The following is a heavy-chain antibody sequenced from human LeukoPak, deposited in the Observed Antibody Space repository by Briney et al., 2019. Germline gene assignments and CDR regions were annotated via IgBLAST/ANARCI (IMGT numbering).Heavy chain of an antibody. D-gene: IGHD2-21*02. CDR2: IKSKTDGGTT. Sequence: GGSLRLSCAASGFTFSNAWMSWVRQAPGKGLEWVGRIKSKTDGGTTDYAAPVKGRFTISRDDSKNTLYLQMNSLKTEDTAVYYCTTTHEVTAILFRTRSAEYFQHWGQGTLVTVSS. CDR3: TTTHEVTAILFRTRSAEYFQH. V-gene: IGHV3-15*01. J-gene: IGHJ1*01. CDR1: GFTFSNAW.